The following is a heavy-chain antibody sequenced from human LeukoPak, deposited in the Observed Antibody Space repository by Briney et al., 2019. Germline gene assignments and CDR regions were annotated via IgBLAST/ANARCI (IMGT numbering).Heavy chain of an antibody. CDR3: ARDIESASSCYPPDAFDI. CDR2: IKQDRSEK. J-gene: IGHJ3*02. D-gene: IGHD3-22*01. CDR1: GFTFSNYW. V-gene: IGHV3-7*01. Sequence: GGSLRLSCAASGFTFSNYWMSWVRQAPGKGLEWVSNIKQDRSEKYYVDSVKGRFIISRDNAKNSLYLQVNSLRVEDRAVYYCARDIESASSCYPPDAFDIWGQGTMVTVSS.